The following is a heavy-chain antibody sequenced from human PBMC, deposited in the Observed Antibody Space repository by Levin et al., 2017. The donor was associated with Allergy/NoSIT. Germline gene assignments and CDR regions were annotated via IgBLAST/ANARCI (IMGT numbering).Heavy chain of an antibody. CDR2: IYFSGTT. J-gene: IGHJ3*02. Sequence: SETLSLTCTVSGASMNGHYWTWICQPPGKDLEWIGHIYFSGTTIYSPSLESRVTISLHTSNDQFSLRLTSVTAADTAMYYCARGHHAFDTWGQGTMVTVSS. V-gene: IGHV4-59*11. CDR1: GASMNGHY. CDR3: ARGHHAFDT.